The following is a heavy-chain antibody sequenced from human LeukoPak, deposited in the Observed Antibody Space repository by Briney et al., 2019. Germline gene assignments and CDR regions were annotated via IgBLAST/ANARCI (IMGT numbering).Heavy chain of an antibody. CDR3: ARGSYFYGSGSFMGSDY. V-gene: IGHV1-3*01. CDR2: INAGNGNT. J-gene: IGHJ4*02. D-gene: IGHD3-10*01. Sequence: GASVTVSCKASGYTFTNYAVHWVRQAPGQRLEWMGWINAGNGNTEYSQNFQDRVTITRDTSATTAYMELSSLRSEDTAVYYCARGSYFYGSGSFMGSDYWGQGTLVTVSS. CDR1: GYTFTNYA.